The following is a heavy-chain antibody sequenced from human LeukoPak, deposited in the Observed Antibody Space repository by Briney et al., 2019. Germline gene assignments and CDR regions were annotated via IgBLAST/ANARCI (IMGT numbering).Heavy chain of an antibody. CDR2: INPNSGGT. V-gene: IGHV1-2*02. CDR1: GYTFTGYY. D-gene: IGHD6-13*01. CDR3: ARSIAAAGHFDY. J-gene: IGHJ4*02. Sequence: ASVKVSCKASGYTFTGYYMHWVRQAPGQGLEWMGWINPNSGGTNYAQNVQGRVTMTRDTSISTAYMELSRLRSDDTAVYYCARSIAAAGHFDYWGQGTLVTVSS.